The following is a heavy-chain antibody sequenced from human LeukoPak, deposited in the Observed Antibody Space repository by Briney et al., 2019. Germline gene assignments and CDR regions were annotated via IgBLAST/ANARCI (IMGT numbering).Heavy chain of an antibody. V-gene: IGHV3-7*03. Sequence: GGSLRLSCVGSGFTFSSHGLHWVRQAPGKGLEWVANIKQDGSEKYYVDSVKGQFTISRDNAKNSLYLQMNSLRAEDTALYYCAKDYLGSPGGYFDYWGQGTLVTVSS. CDR3: AKDYLGSPGGYFDY. CDR2: IKQDGSEK. J-gene: IGHJ4*02. D-gene: IGHD4-23*01. CDR1: GFTFSSHG.